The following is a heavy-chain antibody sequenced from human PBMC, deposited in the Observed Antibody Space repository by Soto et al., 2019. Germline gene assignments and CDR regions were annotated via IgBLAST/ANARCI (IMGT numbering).Heavy chain of an antibody. CDR1: GYTFTSYG. CDR3: ARDRGYDLDYYYGMDV. CDR2: ISAYNGNT. J-gene: IGHJ6*02. V-gene: IGHV1-18*04. D-gene: IGHD5-12*01. Sequence: ASVKVSCKASGYTFTSYGISWARQAPGQGLEWMGWISAYNGNTNYAQKLQGRVTMTTDTSTSTAYMELRSLRSDDTAVYYCARDRGYDLDYYYGMDVWGQGTTVTVSS.